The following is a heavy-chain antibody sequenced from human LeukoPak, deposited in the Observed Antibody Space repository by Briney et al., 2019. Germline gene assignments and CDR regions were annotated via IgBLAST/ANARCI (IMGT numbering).Heavy chain of an antibody. CDR1: GYTFISYG. J-gene: IGHJ4*02. CDR3: ARDCIGCHGFDY. Sequence: ASVKVSCKASGYTFISYGISWVRQAPGQGLEWMGWVSAYADDTNYVQKFQGRVTMTTDTSTSTAYMEPRSLRFDDTAVYYCARDCIGCHGFDYWGQGTLVTVSS. D-gene: IGHD2-15*01. CDR2: VSAYADDT. V-gene: IGHV1-18*01.